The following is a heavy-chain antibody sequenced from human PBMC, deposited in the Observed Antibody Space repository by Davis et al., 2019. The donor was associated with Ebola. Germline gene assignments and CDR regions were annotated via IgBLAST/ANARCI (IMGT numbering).Heavy chain of an antibody. Sequence: ASVKVSCKASGYTFTSYDINWVRQATGQGLEWMGWMNPNSGNTGYAQKFQGRVTITRNTSIGTAYMELSSLRSEDTAVYYCARGRSSYGTYYYYYMDVRGKGTTVTVSS. V-gene: IGHV1-8*03. CDR2: MNPNSGNT. D-gene: IGHD1-14*01. CDR1: GYTFTSYD. J-gene: IGHJ6*03. CDR3: ARGRSSYGTYYYYYMDV.